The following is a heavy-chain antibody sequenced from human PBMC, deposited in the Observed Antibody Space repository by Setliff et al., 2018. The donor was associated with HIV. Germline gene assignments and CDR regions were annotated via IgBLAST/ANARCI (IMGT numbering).Heavy chain of an antibody. CDR2: INSGSSSL. CDR1: GGSTSGYF. D-gene: IGHD3-10*01. J-gene: IGHJ3*01. CDR3: ARETTGWFGELAAAFDL. Sequence: ETLSLTCTVSGGSTSGYFWNWTRQPPGKGLEWVGFINSGSSSLFYGDSVKGRFTISRDDAKNPLILHMNSLRVEDTAVYYCARETTGWFGELAAAFDLWGQGTLVTVSS. V-gene: IGHV3-48*04.